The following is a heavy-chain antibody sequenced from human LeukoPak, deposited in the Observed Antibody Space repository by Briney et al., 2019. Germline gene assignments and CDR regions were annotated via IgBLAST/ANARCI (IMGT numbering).Heavy chain of an antibody. J-gene: IGHJ6*02. CDR2: ISGSGGST. D-gene: IGHD4-17*01. V-gene: IGHV3-23*01. CDR3: AKITHGDYSDYYGMDV. CDR1: GFTFSSYA. Sequence: PGGSLRLSCAASGFTFSSYAMSWVRQAPGKGLEWVSAISGSGGSTYYADSVKGRFTISRDNSKNTLYLQMNSLRAEDTAVYYCAKITHGDYSDYYGMDVWGQGTTVTVSS.